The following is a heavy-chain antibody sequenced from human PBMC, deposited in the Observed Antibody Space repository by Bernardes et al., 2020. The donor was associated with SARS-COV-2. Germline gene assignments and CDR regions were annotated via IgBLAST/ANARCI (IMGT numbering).Heavy chain of an antibody. V-gene: IGHV3-7*01. J-gene: IGHJ5*02. CDR1: GFTFSSYC. CDR3: TRSRNDP. CDR2: INQDGGEK. Sequence: GGSLRLCCAVSGFTFSSYCMSWVRQAPGRGLEWLANINQDGGEKYYADSVSGRFTVSRDNAKNSLYLQMNSLRAEDTALYYCTRSRNDPWGQGTLVTVSS.